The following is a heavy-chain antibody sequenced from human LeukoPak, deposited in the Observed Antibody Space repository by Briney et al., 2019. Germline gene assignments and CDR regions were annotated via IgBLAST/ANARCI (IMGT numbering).Heavy chain of an antibody. CDR1: GFTFSNYG. D-gene: IGHD3-22*01. V-gene: IGHV3-53*01. J-gene: IGHJ4*02. CDR2: IYSGGST. Sequence: GGSLRLSCGASGFTFSNYGMLWVRQAPGKGLEWVSVIYSGGSTYYADSVKGRFTISRDNSKNTLYLQMNSLRAEDTAVYYCARVGGGYYFLLDYWGQGTLVTVSS. CDR3: ARVGGGYYFLLDY.